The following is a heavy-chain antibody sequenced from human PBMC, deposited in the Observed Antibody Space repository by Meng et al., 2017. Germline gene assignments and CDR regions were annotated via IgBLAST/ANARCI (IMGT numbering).Heavy chain of an antibody. D-gene: IGHD6-19*01. Sequence: SQTLSLTCAISGDSVSSNSAAWNWIRQSPSRGLEWLGRTYYRSKWYNDYAVSVKSRITINPDTSKNQFSLQLNSVTPEDTAVYYCARDGYSSGWSTYYYYYYGMGVWGQGTTVTVSS. CDR3: ARDGYSSGWSTYYYYYYGMGV. CDR1: GDSVSSNSAA. V-gene: IGHV6-1*01. J-gene: IGHJ6*02. CDR2: TYYRSKWYN.